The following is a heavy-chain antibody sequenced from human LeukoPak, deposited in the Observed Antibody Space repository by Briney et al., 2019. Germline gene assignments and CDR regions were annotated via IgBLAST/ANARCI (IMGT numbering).Heavy chain of an antibody. CDR2: IYSGGST. V-gene: IGHV3-66*01. J-gene: IGHJ6*02. Sequence: ETLSLTCAVYGGSFSGYYWSWVRQAPGKGLEWVSVIYSGGSTYYADSVKGRFTISRDNSKNTLYLQMNSLRAEDTAVYYCARSPRSALNYYYYGMDVWGQGTTVTVSS. CDR1: GGSFSGYY. CDR3: ARSPRSALNYYYYGMDV.